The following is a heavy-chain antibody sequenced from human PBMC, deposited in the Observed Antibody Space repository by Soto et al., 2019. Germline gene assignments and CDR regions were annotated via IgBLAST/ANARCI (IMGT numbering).Heavy chain of an antibody. Sequence: EVQLLESRGGVVQPGGSLILSCAASGFTFSAYAMSWVRQAPGKGLEWVSVISGSGDATYYADSVKGRFTISRDNSKNTLYLQMNSLRAEDTAVYYCARQEYSTTWYLNYWGQGTLVTVSS. CDR1: GFTFSAYA. V-gene: IGHV3-23*01. CDR2: ISGSGDAT. J-gene: IGHJ4*02. D-gene: IGHD6-13*01. CDR3: ARQEYSTTWYLNY.